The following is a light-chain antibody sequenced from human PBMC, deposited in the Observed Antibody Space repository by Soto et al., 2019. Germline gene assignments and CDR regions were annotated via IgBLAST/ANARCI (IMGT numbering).Light chain of an antibody. CDR2: GAS. CDR1: QSVSSSY. V-gene: IGKV3-20*01. CDR3: QQCGTSPLT. Sequence: EIVLTQSPGTLSWSPGERATLSCRASQSVSSSYLAWYQQKPGQAPRLLIYGASSRATGIPDRFSGSGSGTDFTLTISRLEPEDVAVYYCQQCGTSPLTFGGGTKVEIK. J-gene: IGKJ4*01.